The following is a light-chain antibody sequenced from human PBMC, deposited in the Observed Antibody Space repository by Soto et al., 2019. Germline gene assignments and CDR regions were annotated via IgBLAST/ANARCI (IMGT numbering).Light chain of an antibody. CDR1: QSVSSN. Sequence: EIVMTQSPATLSVSPGERATLSCRASQSVSSNLAWYQQKPCQAPRLLIYGASTRATGIPARFSGSGSGTEFTLTISSLQSGDFAIYYCQQYNNWPFTFGPGTKVDIK. CDR2: GAS. CDR3: QQYNNWPFT. J-gene: IGKJ3*01. V-gene: IGKV3-15*01.